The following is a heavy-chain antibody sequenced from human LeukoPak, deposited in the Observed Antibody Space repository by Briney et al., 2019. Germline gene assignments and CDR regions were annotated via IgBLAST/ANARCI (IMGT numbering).Heavy chain of an antibody. V-gene: IGHV4-34*01. Sequence: SETLSLTCTVSGGSISSYYWSWIRQPPGKGLEWIGEINHSGSTNYNPSLKSRVTISVDTSKNQFSLKLSSVTAADTAVYYCARKSGARTLWSRNGSFDYWGQGTLVTVSS. CDR1: GGSISSYY. J-gene: IGHJ4*02. CDR2: INHSGST. D-gene: IGHD1-14*01. CDR3: ARKSGARTLWSRNGSFDY.